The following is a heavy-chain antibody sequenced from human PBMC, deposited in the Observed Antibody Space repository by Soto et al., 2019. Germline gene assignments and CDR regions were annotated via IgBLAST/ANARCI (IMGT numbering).Heavy chain of an antibody. CDR2: ISGSGGST. Sequence: GGSLRLSCAASVFPFSSYAMSWVRQAPGKGLEWVSAISGSGGSTYYADSVKGRFTISRDNSKNTLYLQMNSLRAEDTAVYYCAKDDALMITFGGVIVLSFDYWGQGTLVTVS. V-gene: IGHV3-23*01. CDR1: VFPFSSYA. CDR3: AKDDALMITFGGVIVLSFDY. J-gene: IGHJ4*02. D-gene: IGHD3-16*02.